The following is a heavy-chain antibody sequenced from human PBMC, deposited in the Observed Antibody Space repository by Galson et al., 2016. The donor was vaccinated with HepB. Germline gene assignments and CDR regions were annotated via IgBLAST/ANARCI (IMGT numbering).Heavy chain of an antibody. CDR1: GFTFSDYY. J-gene: IGHJ4*02. Sequence: SLRLSCAASGFTFSDYYMSWFRQAPGKGLEWVSYISSSDNTIYYADSVKGRFTISRDNAKSSLFLHMNSLRAEDTAVYFRARDMLSRDGDGYNYWFDCWGQGTLVTVSS. CDR3: ARDMLSRDGDGYNYWFDC. CDR2: ISSSDNTI. D-gene: IGHD5-24*01. V-gene: IGHV3-11*01.